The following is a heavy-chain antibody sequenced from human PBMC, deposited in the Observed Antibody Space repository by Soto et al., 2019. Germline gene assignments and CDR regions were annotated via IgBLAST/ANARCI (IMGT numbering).Heavy chain of an antibody. J-gene: IGHJ4*02. CDR1: GVSISSGGYY. Sequence: QVQLQESGPGLVKPSQTLSLTCTVSGVSISSGGYYWSWIRQHPGKGLEWIGYNYYSGSTYYNPSLKSRVTISVDTSKNQFSLKLSSVTAADTAGYYCARGRGLDQYYFDYWGQGTLVTVSS. CDR2: NYYSGST. V-gene: IGHV4-31*03. D-gene: IGHD1-1*01. CDR3: ARGRGLDQYYFDY.